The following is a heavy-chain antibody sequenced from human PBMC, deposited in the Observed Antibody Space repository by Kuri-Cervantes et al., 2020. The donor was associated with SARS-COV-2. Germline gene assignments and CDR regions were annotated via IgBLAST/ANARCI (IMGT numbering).Heavy chain of an antibody. Sequence: GSLRLSCAVYGGSFSGYYWSWIRQPPGKGLEWIGYIYYSGSTNYNPSLKSRVTISVDTSKNQFSLKLSSVTAADTAVYYCARDLFYSYGYGFDYWGQGNRVTVSS. V-gene: IGHV4-59*12. J-gene: IGHJ4*02. D-gene: IGHD5-18*01. CDR2: IYYSGST. CDR3: ARDLFYSYGYGFDY. CDR1: GGSFSGYY.